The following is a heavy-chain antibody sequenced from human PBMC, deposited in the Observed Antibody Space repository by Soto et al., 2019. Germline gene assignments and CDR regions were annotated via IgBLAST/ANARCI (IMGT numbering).Heavy chain of an antibody. CDR1: GGSISSGGYY. Sequence: LSLTCTVSGGSISSGGYYWSWIRQHPGKGLEWIGYIYYSGSTYYNPSLKSRVTISVDTSKNQFSLKLSSVTAADTAVYYCARDPVAGTGPYSWFDPWGQGTLVTVS. J-gene: IGHJ5*02. V-gene: IGHV4-31*03. CDR2: IYYSGST. CDR3: ARDPVAGTGPYSWFDP. D-gene: IGHD6-19*01.